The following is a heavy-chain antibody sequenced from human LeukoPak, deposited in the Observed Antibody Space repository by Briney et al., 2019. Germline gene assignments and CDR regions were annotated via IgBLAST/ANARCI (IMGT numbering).Heavy chain of an antibody. CDR2: IYYSGRT. V-gene: IGHV4-39*01. CDR1: GDSIRSSNYY. J-gene: IGHJ1*01. D-gene: IGHD3-22*01. Sequence: SETLSLTCLVSGDSIRSSNYYWDWIRQPPGKGLEWIASIYYSGRTYYNSSLKSRVSMSVDTTKNQFSLRLTSMTAADTAVYYCARRRYYDGSGYLDWGQGTLVIVS. CDR3: ARRRYYDGSGYLD.